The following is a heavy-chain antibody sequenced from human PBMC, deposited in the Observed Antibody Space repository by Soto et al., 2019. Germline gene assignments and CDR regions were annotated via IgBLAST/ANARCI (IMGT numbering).Heavy chain of an antibody. D-gene: IGHD1-26*01. CDR2: IYHSGST. CDR1: GGSISSSNW. CDR3: ARDSTVGATFFDY. V-gene: IGHV4-4*02. Sequence: SETLSLTCAVSGGSISSSNWWSWVRQPPGKGLEWIGEIYHSGSTNYNPSLKSRVTISVDKSKNQFSLKLSSVTAADTAVYYCARDSTVGATFFDYWGQGTLVTVSS. J-gene: IGHJ4*02.